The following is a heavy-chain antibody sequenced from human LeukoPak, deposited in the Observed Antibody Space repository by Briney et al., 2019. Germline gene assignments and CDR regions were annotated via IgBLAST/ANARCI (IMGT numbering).Heavy chain of an antibody. CDR1: GDSVSSNSAD. CDR2: TYYRSKWYN. CDR3: ARTSGSRLTPTDY. V-gene: IGHV6-1*01. J-gene: IGHJ4*02. D-gene: IGHD6-19*01. Sequence: SQTLSLTCAISGDSVSSNSADWNWIRQSPSRGLEWLGRTYYRSKWYNDYAVSVKSRITINPDTSKNQFSLQLNSVTPEDTAVYYCARTSGSRLTPTDYWGQGTLVTVSP.